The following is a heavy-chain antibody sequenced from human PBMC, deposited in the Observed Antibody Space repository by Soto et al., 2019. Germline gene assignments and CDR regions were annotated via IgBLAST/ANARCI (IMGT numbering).Heavy chain of an antibody. V-gene: IGHV1-3*01. Sequence: KFQGRVTITRDTSASTAYMELSSLRSEDTAVYYCARDPHYGSWVSLDYWGQGTLVTVSS. CDR3: ARDPHYGSWVSLDY. J-gene: IGHJ4*02. D-gene: IGHD4-17*01.